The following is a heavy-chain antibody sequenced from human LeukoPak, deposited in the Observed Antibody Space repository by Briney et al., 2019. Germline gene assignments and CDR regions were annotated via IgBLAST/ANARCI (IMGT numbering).Heavy chain of an antibody. D-gene: IGHD2-15*01. J-gene: IGHJ5*02. Sequence: PGGSLRLSCAASGFTFSMYWMHWLRQAPGKGLVWVSRTNSDGSDTTHADSVKGRFTISRDNAKNTLYLQMNSLRAEDTAVYYCAGAGERGCSGGSCSPNWFDPWGQGTLVTVSS. CDR1: GFTFSMYW. CDR2: TNSDGSDT. V-gene: IGHV3-74*01. CDR3: AGAGERGCSGGSCSPNWFDP.